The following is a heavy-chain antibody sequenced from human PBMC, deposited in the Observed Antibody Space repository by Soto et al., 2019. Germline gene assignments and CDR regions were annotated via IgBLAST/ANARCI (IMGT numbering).Heavy chain of an antibody. D-gene: IGHD1-26*01. CDR3: VRAGGVGATWSWFDP. Sequence: GGSLRLSCAASGFTFSNYDIHWVRQITGKGLEWVAAIGTGGDTYFPDSVKGRFTISRENVKNSLYLQMNSLRADDTAVYYCVRAGGVGATWSWFDPWGQGTLVTVSS. CDR2: IGTGGDT. V-gene: IGHV3-13*01. CDR1: GFTFSNYD. J-gene: IGHJ5*02.